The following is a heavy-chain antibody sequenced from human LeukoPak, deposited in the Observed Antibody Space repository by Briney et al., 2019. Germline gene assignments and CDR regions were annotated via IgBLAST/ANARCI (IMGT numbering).Heavy chain of an antibody. CDR1: GFPFSSYA. CDR2: IYTSGTT. V-gene: IGHV3-23*05. CDR3: VDY. Sequence: GGSLRLSCAASGFPFSSYAMSWVRQAPGKGLEWVSVIYTSGTTYYADSVKGRFTISRDTSKNTLYLQMNSLRAEDTAVYYSVDYWGQGTLVTVSS. J-gene: IGHJ4*02.